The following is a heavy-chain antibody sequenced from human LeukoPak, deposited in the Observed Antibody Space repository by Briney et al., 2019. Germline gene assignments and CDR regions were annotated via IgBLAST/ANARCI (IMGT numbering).Heavy chain of an antibody. J-gene: IGHJ3*02. CDR3: ARGGSPIYDAFEI. Sequence: GGSLRLSCAASGVTFSGYWMHWVRQAPGRGLVWVSHITTNERTTSYAASVKGVFTISRDNIKNTLYLQMNSLRAEDTAVYYCARGGSPIYDAFEIWGQGTKVTVSS. CDR1: GVTFSGYW. D-gene: IGHD2/OR15-2a*01. V-gene: IGHV3-74*01. CDR2: ITTNERTT.